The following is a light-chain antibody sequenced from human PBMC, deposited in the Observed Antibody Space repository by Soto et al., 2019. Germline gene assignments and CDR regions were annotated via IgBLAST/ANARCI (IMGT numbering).Light chain of an antibody. Sequence: EIVLPKSPGTLSLSPGERATLSGRARQSVSSSYLAWSQQKPGQAPRLLIYGASSRATGIPDRFSGSGSGTDFTLTIRRLEPEDFAVYYCQQYGSSPLVTVGQGKRLEIK. CDR2: GAS. V-gene: IGKV3-20*01. J-gene: IGKJ5*01. CDR1: QSVSSSY. CDR3: QQYGSSPLVT.